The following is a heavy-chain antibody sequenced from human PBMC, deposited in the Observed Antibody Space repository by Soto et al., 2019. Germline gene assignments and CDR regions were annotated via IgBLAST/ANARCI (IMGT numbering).Heavy chain of an antibody. J-gene: IGHJ6*02. D-gene: IGHD3-9*01. CDR3: ARNLLRYFAWPSVDYHGMDV. CDR1: GGTFSSYA. Sequence: QVQLVQSGAAVKKPGSSVTVSCTASGGTFSSYAISWVRQAPGQGLEWMGGIIPIFGTANYAQKFQGRVTITADESTSTANLELSSLRSEDTAVYYCARNLLRYFAWPSVDYHGMDVWGQGTTVTVSS. V-gene: IGHV1-69*12. CDR2: IIPIFGTA.